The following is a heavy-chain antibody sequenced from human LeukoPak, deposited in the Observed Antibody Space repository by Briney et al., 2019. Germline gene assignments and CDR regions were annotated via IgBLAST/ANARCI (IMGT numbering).Heavy chain of an antibody. Sequence: SETLSLTCAVYGGSLSGYYWSWIRQPPGKGLEWIGEINHSGSTNYNPSLKSRVTISVDTSNNQFSLRLNSVTAADTAVYYCARGGIAAAGDYWGQGTLVTVSS. CDR1: GGSLSGYY. J-gene: IGHJ4*02. CDR2: INHSGST. CDR3: ARGGIAAAGDY. V-gene: IGHV4-34*01. D-gene: IGHD6-13*01.